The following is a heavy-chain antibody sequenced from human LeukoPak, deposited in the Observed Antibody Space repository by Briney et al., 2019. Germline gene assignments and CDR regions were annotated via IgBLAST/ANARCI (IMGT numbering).Heavy chain of an antibody. J-gene: IGHJ3*01. D-gene: IGHD2/OR15-2a*01. CDR2: IKQDGSEK. CDR1: GFTFSSYW. CDR3: ARGGFYTDPDAFDV. V-gene: IGHV3-7*04. Sequence: GGSLRLSCAASGFTFSSYWMSWVRQAPGKGLEWVANIKQDGSEKYYVDSVKGRLTISRDNAKNSLYLQMNSLRAEDTAVYYCARGGFYTDPDAFDVWGQGTMVTVSS.